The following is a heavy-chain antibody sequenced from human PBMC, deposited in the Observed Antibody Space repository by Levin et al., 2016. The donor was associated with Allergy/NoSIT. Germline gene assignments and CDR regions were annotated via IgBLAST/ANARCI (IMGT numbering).Heavy chain of an antibody. Sequence: RQAPGKGLEWIGYIFYSGNTNYNPSLKSRVTVSVDTSKNQFSLKLSSVTAADTAVYYCAREGGRVTGLDYWGQGALVTVSS. CDR2: IFYSGNT. D-gene: IGHD2-21*02. CDR3: AREGGRVTGLDY. V-gene: IGHV4-59*01. J-gene: IGHJ4*02.